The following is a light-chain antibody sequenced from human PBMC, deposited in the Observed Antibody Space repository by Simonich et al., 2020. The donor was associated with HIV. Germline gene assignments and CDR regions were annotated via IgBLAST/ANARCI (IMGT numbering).Light chain of an antibody. J-gene: IGKJ1*01. V-gene: IGKV1-5*03. Sequence: DIQMTQSPSTLSAYVGDRVTITCLASKSISSWLAWYQQKPGKAPKLLIYKASSLESGVPSRFSGSGSGTEFTLTISSLQPDDFATYYCQQYNTYLRTFGQGTKVEIK. CDR2: KAS. CDR1: KSISSW. CDR3: QQYNTYLRT.